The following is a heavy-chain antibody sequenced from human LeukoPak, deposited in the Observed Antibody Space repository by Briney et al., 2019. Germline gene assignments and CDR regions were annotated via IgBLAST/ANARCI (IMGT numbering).Heavy chain of an antibody. CDR3: AKDSTRVVVVPTASPLDA. CDR2: ISGSGGST. V-gene: IGHV3-23*01. D-gene: IGHD2-2*01. J-gene: IGHJ6*04. CDR1: GFTFSSYA. Sequence: GSLSLSSAASGFTFSSYAMSWVRQAPGKGLEWVSAISGSGGSTYYADSVKVRFTISRANSKTTLELQMNRLKAEDTAVYYCAKDSTRVVVVPTASPLDAWGKGTTVTISS.